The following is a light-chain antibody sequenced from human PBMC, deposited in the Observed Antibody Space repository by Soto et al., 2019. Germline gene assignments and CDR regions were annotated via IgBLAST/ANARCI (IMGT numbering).Light chain of an antibody. J-gene: IGKJ1*01. CDR3: QQSYSTPRT. Sequence: DIQMTQSPSSLSAFVGDRVTITCRASQSISGYLNWYQHKPGKAPKLLIYAASSLQKGVPSRFSGSRSGTDFTLTISSLQPEDFATYYCQQSYSTPRTFGQGTKVEI. V-gene: IGKV1-39*01. CDR2: AAS. CDR1: QSISGY.